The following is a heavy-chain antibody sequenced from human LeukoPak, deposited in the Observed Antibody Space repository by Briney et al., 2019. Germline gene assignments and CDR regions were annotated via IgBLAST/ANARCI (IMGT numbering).Heavy chain of an antibody. D-gene: IGHD7-27*01. CDR3: AREVLRTNWGSLDY. Sequence: GGSLRLSCAASGFTFSSYSMNWVRQAPGKGLEWVSSISSSRSYIYYADPVKGRFTISKDNPKNSPYLQMNRLRAETTALFYCAREVLRTNWGSLDYWGQGTLVTVSS. J-gene: IGHJ4*02. CDR2: ISSSRSYI. CDR1: GFTFSSYS. V-gene: IGHV3-21*01.